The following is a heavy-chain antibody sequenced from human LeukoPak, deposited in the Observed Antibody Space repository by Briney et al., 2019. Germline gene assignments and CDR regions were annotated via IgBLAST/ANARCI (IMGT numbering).Heavy chain of an antibody. V-gene: IGHV4-61*08. J-gene: IGHJ4*02. CDR3: ARTQSQSGSYRYYSGY. CDR2: IYYISNT. D-gene: IGHD1-26*01. CDR1: GVSVGSAGYY. Sequence: SETLSLTCSVSGVSVGSAGYYWSWIRQPPGGGLEWLGYIYYISNTNYTPSPKSPVTMSLNPSGNQFSLKLNSVTAADTAMYYCARTQSQSGSYRYYSGYWGQGTLVTVSS.